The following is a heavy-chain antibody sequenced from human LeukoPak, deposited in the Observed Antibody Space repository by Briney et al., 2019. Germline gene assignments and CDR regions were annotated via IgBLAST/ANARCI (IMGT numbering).Heavy chain of an antibody. CDR2: MNPNSGNT. V-gene: IGHV1-8*01. Sequence: ASVKVSCKASGYTFTSYDINWVRQATGQGLEWMGWMNPNSGNTGYAQKFRGRVTMTRNTSISTAYMELSSLRSEDTAVYYCARGFKWFGNPADGYWGQGTLVTVSS. D-gene: IGHD3-10*01. J-gene: IGHJ4*02. CDR3: ARGFKWFGNPADGY. CDR1: GYTFTSYD.